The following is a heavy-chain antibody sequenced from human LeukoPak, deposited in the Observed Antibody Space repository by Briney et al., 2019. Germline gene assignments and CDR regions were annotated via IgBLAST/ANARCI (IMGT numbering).Heavy chain of an antibody. CDR3: TRDRTDSSGWCVIAFDY. V-gene: IGHV3-49*04. Sequence: GGSLRLSCTASGFTFGDYAMSWVRQAPGKGLEWVGFIRSKAYGGTTEYAASVKGRFTISRDDSKSIAYLQMNSLKTEDTAVYYCTRDRTDSSGWCVIAFDYWGQGTLVTVSS. D-gene: IGHD6-19*01. J-gene: IGHJ4*02. CDR2: IRSKAYGGTT. CDR1: GFTFGDYA.